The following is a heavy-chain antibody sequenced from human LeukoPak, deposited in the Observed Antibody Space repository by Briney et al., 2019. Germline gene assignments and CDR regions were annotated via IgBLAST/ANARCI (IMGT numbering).Heavy chain of an antibody. CDR1: GFTSSSYA. D-gene: IGHD7-27*01. CDR3: AREHWDFDY. J-gene: IGHJ4*02. V-gene: IGHV3-23*01. CDR2: ISGSGEST. Sequence: GGSLRLSCTASGFTSSSYAMTWVRQAPGKGLEWVSEISGSGESTYYGDSVKGRFTISRDNSKNTLYLQMNSLRAGGTAIYYCAREHWDFDYWGQGTLVTVSS.